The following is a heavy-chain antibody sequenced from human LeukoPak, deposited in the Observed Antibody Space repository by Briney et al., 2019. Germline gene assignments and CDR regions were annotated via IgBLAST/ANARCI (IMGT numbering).Heavy chain of an antibody. D-gene: IGHD5-18*01. Sequence: ASVKVSCKASGYTFTSFGISWVRQAPGQGLEWMGWISAYNGNTKSAQKFQGRVTLTTDTSTSTAYMELRSLRSDDTAVLYCVRDLGVDTSMIFFDYWGQGTLVTVSS. J-gene: IGHJ4*02. CDR2: ISAYNGNT. CDR1: GYTFTSFG. V-gene: IGHV1-18*01. CDR3: VRDLGVDTSMIFFDY.